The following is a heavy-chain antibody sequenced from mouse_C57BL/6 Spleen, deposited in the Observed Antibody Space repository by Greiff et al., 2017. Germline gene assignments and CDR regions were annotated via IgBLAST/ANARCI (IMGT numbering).Heavy chain of an antibody. V-gene: IGHV1-53*01. J-gene: IGHJ2*01. CDR1: GYTFTSYW. Sequence: QVQLQQPGTELVKPGASVKLSCKASGYTFTSYWMHWVRQRPGQGLEWIGNINPRNGGTNYNEKFKSKATLTVDKSSSTAYMQLSSLTSEDSAVYYSAIYYGNYAGFDYWGQGTTLTVSS. CDR3: AIYYGNYAGFDY. D-gene: IGHD2-1*01. CDR2: INPRNGGT.